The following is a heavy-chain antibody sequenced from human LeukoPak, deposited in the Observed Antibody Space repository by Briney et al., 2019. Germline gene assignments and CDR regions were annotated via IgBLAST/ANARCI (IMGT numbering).Heavy chain of an antibody. CDR1: KDTFSIYD. J-gene: IGHJ4*02. CDR3: ARSNMGARRTYDY. D-gene: IGHD1-26*01. CDR2: MNPNSGNT. Sequence: GASVKVSCKASKDTFSIYDVNWVRQATGLGLEWMGWMNPNSGNTGYAQKFQGRVTMTMNSSISTAYMELTSLTSEDTAVYYCARSNMGARRTYDYWGQGTLVTVSS. V-gene: IGHV1-8*01.